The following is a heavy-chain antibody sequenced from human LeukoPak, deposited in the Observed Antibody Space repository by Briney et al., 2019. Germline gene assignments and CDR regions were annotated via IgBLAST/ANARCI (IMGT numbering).Heavy chain of an antibody. CDR1: GGTISSHY. V-gene: IGHV4-59*11. Sequence: PSETLSLTCTVSGGTISSHYWSRIRQLPGKGLEWIGYIYYSGSTNYNPSLKSRVTISVDTSKNQFSLKLSSVTAADTAVYYCARVTYYYYYMDVWGKGSTVTVSS. CDR3: ARVTYYYYYMDV. CDR2: IYYSGST. J-gene: IGHJ6*03.